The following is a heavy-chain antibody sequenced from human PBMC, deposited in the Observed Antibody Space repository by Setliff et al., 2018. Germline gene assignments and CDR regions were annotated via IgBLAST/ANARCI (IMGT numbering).Heavy chain of an antibody. CDR3: ARHQRAQYYYGSGRSAFDI. V-gene: IGHV4-59*08. CDR1: GGSISSYY. J-gene: IGHJ3*02. Sequence: SETLSLTCTVSGGSISSYYWSWIRQPPGKGLEWIGYIYYSGSTNYNPSLKSRVTISVDTSKNQFSLKLSSVAAADTAVYYCARHQRAQYYYGSGRSAFDIWGQGTMVTVSS. CDR2: IYYSGST. D-gene: IGHD3-10*01.